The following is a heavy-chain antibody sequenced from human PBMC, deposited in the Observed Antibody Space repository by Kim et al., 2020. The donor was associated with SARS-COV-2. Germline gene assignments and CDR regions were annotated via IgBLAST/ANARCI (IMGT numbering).Heavy chain of an antibody. J-gene: IGHJ2*01. CDR3: AREPPAGYDNWYFDL. V-gene: IGHV3-11*06. D-gene: IGHD3-22*01. Sequence: DSVKGRFTISRENAKNSLYLQMNSLRAEDTAVYYCAREPPAGYDNWYFDLWGRGTLVTVSS.